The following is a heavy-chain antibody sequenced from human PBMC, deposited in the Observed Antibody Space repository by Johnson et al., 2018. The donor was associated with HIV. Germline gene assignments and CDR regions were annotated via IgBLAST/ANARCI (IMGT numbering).Heavy chain of an antibody. D-gene: IGHD3-3*01. CDR2: ISGSGGST. CDR1: GFTFSSYA. CDR3: ASGAYYDFWSGLAHAFDI. Sequence: VQLLESGGGLEEPGGSLRLSCAASGFTFSSYAMNWVRQPPGKGLEWVSAISGSGGSTYYADSVQGRFSLSRDNSKNTLYLEMNSLRAEETAVYYCASGAYYDFWSGLAHAFDIWGEGTMFTVSS. V-gene: IGHV3-23*01. J-gene: IGHJ3*02.